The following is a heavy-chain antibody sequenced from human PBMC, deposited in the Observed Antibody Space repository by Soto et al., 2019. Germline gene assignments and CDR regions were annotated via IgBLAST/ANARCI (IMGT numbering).Heavy chain of an antibody. D-gene: IGHD3-22*01. CDR2: ISYDGSTK. J-gene: IGHJ5*02. CDR1: GFTFSSYA. Sequence: GGSLRLSXAASGFTFSSYAMHWVRQAPGKGLEWVALISYDGSTKYYADSVKGRFTFSRDNSKNTLYLQMNSLRAEDTAVYYCARDHGNYYDSSGYYWFNPWGQGTLVTVSS. CDR3: ARDHGNYYDSSGYYWFNP. V-gene: IGHV3-30-3*01.